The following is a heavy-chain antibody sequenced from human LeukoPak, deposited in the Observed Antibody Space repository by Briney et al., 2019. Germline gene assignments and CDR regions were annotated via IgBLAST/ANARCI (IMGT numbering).Heavy chain of an antibody. CDR2: ISYDGSNK. Sequence: PGGSLRLSCAASGFAFGSSWMAWVRQAPGKGLEWVAVISYDGSNKYYADSVKGRFTISRDNSKNTLYLQMNSLRAEDTAVYYCARGVAVAGAAFDYWGQGTLVTVSS. CDR3: ARGVAVAGAAFDY. J-gene: IGHJ4*02. V-gene: IGHV3-30-3*01. CDR1: GFAFGSSW. D-gene: IGHD6-19*01.